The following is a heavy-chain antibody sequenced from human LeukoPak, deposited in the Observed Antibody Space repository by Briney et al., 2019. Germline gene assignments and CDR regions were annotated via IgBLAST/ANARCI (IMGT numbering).Heavy chain of an antibody. J-gene: IGHJ4*02. CDR1: GGSISSYY. CDR3: ARGGPYCSGGSCYSFPDY. CDR2: IYTSGST. D-gene: IGHD2-15*01. V-gene: IGHV4-4*07. Sequence: KSSETLSLTCTVSGGSISSYYWSWIRQPAGKGLEWIGRIYTSGSTNYSPSLKSRVTMSVDTSKNQFSLKLSSVTAADTAVYYCARGGPYCSGGSCYSFPDYWGQGTLVTVSS.